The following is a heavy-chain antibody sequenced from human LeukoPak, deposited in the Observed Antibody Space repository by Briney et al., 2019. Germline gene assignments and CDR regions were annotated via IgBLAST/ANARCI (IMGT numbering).Heavy chain of an antibody. Sequence: SETLSLTCAVYGGSFSGYYWSWICQPPGKGLEWIGEINHSGSTNYNPSLKSRVTISVDTSKNQFSLKLSSVTAADTAVYYCARALSPPLGYCSSTSCYADWFDPWGQGTLVTVSS. CDR3: ARALSPPLGYCSSTSCYADWFDP. V-gene: IGHV4-34*01. J-gene: IGHJ5*02. D-gene: IGHD2-2*01. CDR1: GGSFSGYY. CDR2: INHSGST.